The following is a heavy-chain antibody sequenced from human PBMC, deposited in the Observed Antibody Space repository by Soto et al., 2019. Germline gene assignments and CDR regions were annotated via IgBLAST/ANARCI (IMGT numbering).Heavy chain of an antibody. J-gene: IGHJ4*02. CDR3: AKDSYGGSGSYQWGTFDY. D-gene: IGHD3-10*01. CDR2: INSNGGTA. Sequence: EVQLLEAGGGLVQPGGSLRLSCAASGFTFGSSAMSWVRQAPGKGLEWVSAINSNGGTATYPDSVQGRFTISRDNSKNTLYLQMNNLRAEDTAVYFCAKDSYGGSGSYQWGTFDYWGQGTLVTVSS. V-gene: IGHV3-23*01. CDR1: GFTFGSSA.